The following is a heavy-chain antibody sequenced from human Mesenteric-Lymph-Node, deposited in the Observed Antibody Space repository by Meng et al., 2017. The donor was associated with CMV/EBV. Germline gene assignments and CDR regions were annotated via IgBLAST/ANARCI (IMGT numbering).Heavy chain of an antibody. CDR3: ARDLLPYGTDS. CDR2: IYYSGST. Sequence: SETLSLTCTVSGGSVSSGSYYWSWIRQPPGKGLEWIGYIYYSGSTNYNPSLKSRVTISVDTSKNQFSLNLSSVTASDTAFYFCARDLLPYGTDSWGQGTLVTVSS. D-gene: IGHD1-1*01. V-gene: IGHV4-61*01. CDR1: GGSVSSGSYY. J-gene: IGHJ5*01.